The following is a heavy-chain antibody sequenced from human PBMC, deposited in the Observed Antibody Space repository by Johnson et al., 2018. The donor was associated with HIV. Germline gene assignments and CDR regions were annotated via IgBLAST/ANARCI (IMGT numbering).Heavy chain of an antibody. Sequence: QVQLVESGGGVVQPGRSLRLSCAASGFTFSSYAMHWVRQAPGKGLEWVAVISYDGSNKYYAESLKGRISISRDNSKNTLYLQLNNLRAEDTAVYYCARGAFLKVYVSDDAFDIWGQGTMVTVSS. CDR2: ISYDGSNK. J-gene: IGHJ3*02. D-gene: IGHD2-8*01. CDR1: GFTFSSYA. CDR3: ARGAFLKVYVSDDAFDI. V-gene: IGHV3-30*04.